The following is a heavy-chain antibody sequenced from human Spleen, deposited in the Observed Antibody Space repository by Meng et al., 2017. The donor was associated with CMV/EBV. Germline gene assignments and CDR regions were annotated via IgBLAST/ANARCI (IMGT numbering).Heavy chain of an antibody. CDR1: GYTFTIYY. Sequence: ASVKVSCKASGYTFTIYYMHWVRQAPGQGLEWMGIINPRGGSTSYAQKFQGRVTMTRDTSTNTVYMELSSLRSEDTALYYCARDSIGIGSCFNGVCYPSGYLDYWGQGTLVTVSS. CDR3: ARDSIGIGSCFNGVCYPSGYLDY. J-gene: IGHJ4*02. CDR2: INPRGGST. V-gene: IGHV1-46*01. D-gene: IGHD2-8*01.